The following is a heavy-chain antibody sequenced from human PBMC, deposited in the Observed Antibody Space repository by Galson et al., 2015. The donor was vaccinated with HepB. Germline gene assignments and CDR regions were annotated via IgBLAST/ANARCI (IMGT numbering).Heavy chain of an antibody. Sequence: QVHLQESGPGLVKPSETLSLTCTVSGAAIRNCYWSWVRQSPAKGLEYIGYVCDTGGTVRNPSLETRVTLSVDTSKNEYALKLSSVNAADTAVYYCARGGSGSNWLAFENWGQGIKVTVSS. D-gene: IGHD6-19*01. CDR3: ARGGSGSNWLAFEN. CDR1: GAAIRNCY. CDR2: VCDTGGT. J-gene: IGHJ3*02. V-gene: IGHV4-59*01.